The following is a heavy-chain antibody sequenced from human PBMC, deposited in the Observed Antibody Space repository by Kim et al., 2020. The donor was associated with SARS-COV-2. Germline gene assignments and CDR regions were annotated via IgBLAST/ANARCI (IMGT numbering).Heavy chain of an antibody. V-gene: IGHV4-31*03. D-gene: IGHD2-15*01. J-gene: IGHJ5*02. Sequence: SETLSLTCTVSGGSISSGGYYWSWIRQHPGKGLEWIGYIYYSGSTYYNPSLKSRVTISVDTSKNQFSLKLSSVTAADTAVYYCARAETLLLGVRSDWFDPWGQGTLVTVSS. CDR1: GGSISSGGYY. CDR3: ARAETLLLGVRSDWFDP. CDR2: IYYSGST.